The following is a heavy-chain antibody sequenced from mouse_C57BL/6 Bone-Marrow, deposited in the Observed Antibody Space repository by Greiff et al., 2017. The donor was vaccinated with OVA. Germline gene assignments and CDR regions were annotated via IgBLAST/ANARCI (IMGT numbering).Heavy chain of an antibody. V-gene: IGHV14-4*01. CDR2: IDPENGDT. CDR3: TSYGNFDY. J-gene: IGHJ2*01. D-gene: IGHD2-1*01. CDR1: GFNIKDDY. Sequence: EVQLQQSGAELVRPGASVKLSCTASGFNIKDDYMHWVKQRPEQGLEWIGWIDPENGDTEYASKFQGKATIPAEQSSNTAYLQLSSLTSEDTAVYYCTSYGNFDYWGQGTTLTVSS.